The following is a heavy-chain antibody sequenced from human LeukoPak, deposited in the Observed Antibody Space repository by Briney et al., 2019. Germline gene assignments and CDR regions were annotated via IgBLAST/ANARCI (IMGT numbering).Heavy chain of an antibody. J-gene: IGHJ4*02. CDR1: GFTFSSYA. V-gene: IGHV3-23*01. CDR2: ISGSGGST. D-gene: IGHD2-2*01. CDR3: AKDEGIVVVPAAFGW. Sequence: GGSLRHSCAASGFTFSSYAMSWVRQAPGKGLEWVSAISGSGGSTYYADSVKGRFTISRDNSKNTLYLQMNSLRAEDTAVYYCAKDEGIVVVPAAFGWWGQGTLVTVSS.